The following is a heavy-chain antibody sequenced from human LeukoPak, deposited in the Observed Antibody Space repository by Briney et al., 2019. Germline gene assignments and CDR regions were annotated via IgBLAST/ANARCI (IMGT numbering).Heavy chain of an antibody. Sequence: PGGSLRLPCTASGFTFSNYAMSWVRQAPGKGLEWVSTISGSDGSTYYADSVKGRSTISRDNSKNTLYLQMNSLRVEDTAIYYCAKGRGYCTGGSCYSDYWGQGTLVTVSS. V-gene: IGHV3-23*01. D-gene: IGHD2-15*01. CDR1: GFTFSNYA. CDR2: ISGSDGST. CDR3: AKGRGYCTGGSCYSDY. J-gene: IGHJ4*02.